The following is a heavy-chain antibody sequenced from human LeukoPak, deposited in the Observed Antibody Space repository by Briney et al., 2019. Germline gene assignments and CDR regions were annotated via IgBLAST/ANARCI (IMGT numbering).Heavy chain of an antibody. D-gene: IGHD3-22*01. V-gene: IGHV3-21*01. CDR2: ISSSSSYI. J-gene: IGHJ5*02. CDR1: GFTFSSYS. CDR3: AGTRIATGWFDP. Sequence: GGSLRLSCAASGFTFSSYSMNWVRQAPGKGLEWVSSISSSSSYIYYADSVKGRFTISRDNAKNSLYLQMNSLRAEDTAVYYCAGTRIATGWFDPWGQGTLVTVSS.